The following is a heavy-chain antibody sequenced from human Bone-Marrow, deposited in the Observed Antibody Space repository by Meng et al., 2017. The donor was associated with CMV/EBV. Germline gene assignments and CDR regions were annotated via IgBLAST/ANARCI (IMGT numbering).Heavy chain of an antibody. J-gene: IGHJ5*02. CDR3: ARDASYCSSTSCYMGRYNWFDP. CDR1: GGSISSSSYY. V-gene: IGHV4-39*07. D-gene: IGHD2-2*02. CDR2: IYYSGST. Sequence: ESLKISCTVSGGSISSSSYYWGWIRQPPGKGLEWIGSIYYSGSTYYNPSLKSRVTISVDTSKNQFSLKLSSVTAADTAVYYCARDASYCSSTSCYMGRYNWFDPWGQGTLVTVSS.